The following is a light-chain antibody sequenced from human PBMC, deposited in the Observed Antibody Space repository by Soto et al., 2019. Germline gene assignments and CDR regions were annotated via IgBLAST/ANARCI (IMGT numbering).Light chain of an antibody. CDR3: AAWDDSLTGPAV. J-gene: IGLJ2*01. V-gene: IGLV1-44*01. Sequence: QSVLTQPPSASGTSGQRVTISCSGSSSNIGSYAVNWYQQLPGTAPKLLIYSNDQRPSGVPDRFSGSKSGTSASLAIGGLQSEDEADYYCAAWDDSLTGPAVFGGGTKLTVL. CDR2: SND. CDR1: SSNIGSYA.